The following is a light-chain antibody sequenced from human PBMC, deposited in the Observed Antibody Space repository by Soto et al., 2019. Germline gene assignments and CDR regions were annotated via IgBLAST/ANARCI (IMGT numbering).Light chain of an antibody. J-gene: IGKJ3*01. Sequence: TQSPATLSLSPGEGATLSCRASQSVSSYLAWYQQKPGQAPRLLIYDASNRATGIPARFSGSWSGTDFTLTISSLEPEDFAVYYCQQRSNWPPAFGPGTKVDIK. CDR2: DAS. CDR3: QQRSNWPPA. CDR1: QSVSSY. V-gene: IGKV3-11*01.